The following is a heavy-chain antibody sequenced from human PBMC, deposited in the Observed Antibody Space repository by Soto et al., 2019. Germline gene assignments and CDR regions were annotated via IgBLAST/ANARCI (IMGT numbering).Heavy chain of an antibody. Sequence: SETLSLTCTVSGGSLSRYYWRWIRQPPGKGLEWIGYIYYSGSTNYNHSLKRRVTISVDTSKNLFSLKLSSVTAADTSVYYCACFVCNCYYYYYMDVWGKGTTVTVSS. CDR1: GGSLSRYY. V-gene: IGHV4-59*01. CDR3: ACFVCNCYYYYYMDV. D-gene: IGHD1-1*01. CDR2: IYYSGST. J-gene: IGHJ6*03.